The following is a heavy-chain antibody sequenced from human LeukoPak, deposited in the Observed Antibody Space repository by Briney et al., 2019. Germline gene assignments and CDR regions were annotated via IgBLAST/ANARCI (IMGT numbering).Heavy chain of an antibody. CDR1: GFTFSDYY. Sequence: PGGSLRLSCAASGFTFSDYYMSWIRQAPGKGLEWVSYISSSGSTIYYADSVKGRFTISRDNAKNSLYLQMNSLRAEDTAVYYCARDPSMAAAGTLFFDYWGQGTLVTVSS. V-gene: IGHV3-11*04. CDR2: ISSSGSTI. D-gene: IGHD6-13*01. J-gene: IGHJ4*02. CDR3: ARDPSMAAAGTLFFDY.